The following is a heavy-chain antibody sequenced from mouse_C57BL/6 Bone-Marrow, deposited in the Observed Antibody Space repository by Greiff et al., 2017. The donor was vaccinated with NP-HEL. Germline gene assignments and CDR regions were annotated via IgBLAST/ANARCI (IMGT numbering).Heavy chain of an antibody. J-gene: IGHJ2*01. D-gene: IGHD1-2*01. V-gene: IGHV1-50*01. CDR3: ARSDYGLYYFDY. CDR1: GYTFTSYW. Sequence: QVQLQQSGAELVKPGASVKLSCKASGYTFTSYWMQWVKQRPGQGLEWIGEIDPSDSYTNYNQKFKGKATLTVDTSSSTAYMQLSSLTSEDSAVYYCARSDYGLYYFDYWGQGTTLTVSS. CDR2: IDPSDSYT.